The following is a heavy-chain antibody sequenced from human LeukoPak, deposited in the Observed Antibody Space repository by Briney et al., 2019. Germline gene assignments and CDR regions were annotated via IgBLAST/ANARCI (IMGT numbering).Heavy chain of an antibody. CDR2: ISSNGGST. J-gene: IGHJ4*02. D-gene: IGHD3-10*01. CDR3: ARDQRSMVRGVIIPYY. V-gene: IGHV3-64*01. Sequence: GGSLRLSCAASGFTFSSYAMHWVRQAPGKGLEYVSAISSNGGSTYYANSVKGRFTISRGNSKNTLYLQMGSLRAEDMAVYYCARDQRSMVRGVIIPYYWGQGTLVTVSS. CDR1: GFTFSSYA.